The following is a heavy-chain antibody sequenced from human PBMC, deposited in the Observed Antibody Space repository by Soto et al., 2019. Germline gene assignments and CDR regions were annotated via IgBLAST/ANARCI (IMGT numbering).Heavy chain of an antibody. Sequence: HVQLRQWGAGLLKPSDTLSLTCAVYGESLNYYYWSWIRQAPGKGLEWIGEFYQGGSTHYNPSVKSRVTISVDLSSQQFSLKLPSVTAADTATYYCARGMWPDRFANWGQGTLVTVSS. D-gene: IGHD2-21*01. CDR3: ARGMWPDRFAN. CDR2: FYQGGST. J-gene: IGHJ5*02. V-gene: IGHV4-34*01. CDR1: GESLNYYY.